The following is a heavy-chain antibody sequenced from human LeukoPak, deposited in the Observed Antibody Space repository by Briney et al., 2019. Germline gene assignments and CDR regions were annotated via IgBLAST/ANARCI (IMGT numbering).Heavy chain of an antibody. CDR1: GFTFSSYS. Sequence: KTGGSLRLSCAASGFTFSSYSMNWVRQAPGKGLEWVSSISSSSSYIYYADSVKGRFTISRDNAKNSLYLQMNSLRAEDTAVYYCARARHGAVAGGAFDIWGQGTMVTVSS. J-gene: IGHJ3*02. CDR3: ARARHGAVAGGAFDI. V-gene: IGHV3-21*01. CDR2: ISSSSSYI. D-gene: IGHD6-19*01.